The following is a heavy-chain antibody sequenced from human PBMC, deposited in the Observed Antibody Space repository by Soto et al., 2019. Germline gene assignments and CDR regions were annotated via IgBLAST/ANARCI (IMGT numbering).Heavy chain of an antibody. CDR2: IYYSGST. CDR3: AREQYYDSSGAFDY. V-gene: IGHV4-59*01. D-gene: IGHD3-22*01. J-gene: IGHJ4*02. Sequence: PSETLSLTCTVSGGSISSYDWSWIRQPPGKGLEWIGYIYYSGSTNYNPSLKSRVTISVDTSKNQFSLKLSSVTAADTAVYYCAREQYYDSSGAFDYWGQGTLVTVSS. CDR1: GGSISSYD.